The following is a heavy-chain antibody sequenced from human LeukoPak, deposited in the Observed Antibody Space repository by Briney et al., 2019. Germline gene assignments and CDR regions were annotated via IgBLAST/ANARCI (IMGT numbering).Heavy chain of an antibody. CDR2: ISGSGGST. CDR3: AAASGYSCFEH. J-gene: IGHJ1*01. D-gene: IGHD6-13*01. Sequence: PGGSLRLSCAASGFTFSSYAMSWVRQAPGKGLEWVSGISGSGGSTYYADSVKGRFTISRDDSKNTVYLQMNSLRVEDTAVYYCAAASGYSCFEHWGQGTLVIVSS. V-gene: IGHV3-23*01. CDR1: GFTFSSYA.